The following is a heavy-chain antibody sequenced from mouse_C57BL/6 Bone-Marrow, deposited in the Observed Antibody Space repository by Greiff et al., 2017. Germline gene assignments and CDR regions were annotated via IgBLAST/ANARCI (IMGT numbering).Heavy chain of an antibody. CDR3: ARYRYGSSLYAMDY. D-gene: IGHD1-1*01. V-gene: IGHV3-8*01. J-gene: IGHJ4*01. Sequence: EVKLMESGPGLAKPSQTLSLTCSVTGYSITSDYWNWIRKFPGNKLEYMGYISYSGSNYSNPSLKSRISLTRDTSKNQYYLQLNSVTTEYTATYYCARYRYGSSLYAMDYWGQGTSVTVSS. CDR2: ISYSGSN. CDR1: GYSITSDY.